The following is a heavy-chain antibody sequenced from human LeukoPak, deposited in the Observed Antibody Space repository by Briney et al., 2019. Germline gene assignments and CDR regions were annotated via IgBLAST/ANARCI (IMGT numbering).Heavy chain of an antibody. CDR2: INPSGGST. J-gene: IGHJ6*04. CDR3: ATRLGDV. D-gene: IGHD3-16*01. Sequence: ASVKVSCKASGYTFTSYYMHWVRQAPGQGLEWMGIINPSGGSTSYAQKFQGRVTMTRNTSISTAYMELSSLRSEDTAVYYSATRLGDVWGKGTTVTVSS. V-gene: IGHV1-46*01. CDR1: GYTFTSYY.